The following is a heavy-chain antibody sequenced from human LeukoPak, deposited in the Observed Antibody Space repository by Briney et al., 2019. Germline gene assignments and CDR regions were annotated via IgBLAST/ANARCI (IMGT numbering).Heavy chain of an antibody. CDR2: IIPILGIA. D-gene: IGHD4-17*01. CDR3: ASLDYGDYDDY. Sequence: ASVKVSCKASGGTFSSYAISWVRQAPGQGLEWMGRIIPILGIANYAQKFQGRVTITADKSTSTAYMELSSLRSGDTAVYYCASLDYGDYDDYWGQGTLVTVSS. V-gene: IGHV1-69*04. CDR1: GGTFSSYA. J-gene: IGHJ4*02.